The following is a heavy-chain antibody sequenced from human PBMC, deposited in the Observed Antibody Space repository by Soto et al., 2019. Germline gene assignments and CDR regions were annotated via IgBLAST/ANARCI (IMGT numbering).Heavy chain of an antibody. CDR2: ISSSSSYI. Sequence: SLRLSCAASGFTFSSYSMNWVRQAPGKGLEWVSSISSSSSYIYYADSVKGRFTISRDNSKNTLYLQMNSLRAEDTAVYYCAKRAFYGDYVSVLDYWGQGTLVTVSS. CDR1: GFTFSSYS. V-gene: IGHV3-21*04. J-gene: IGHJ4*02. D-gene: IGHD4-17*01. CDR3: AKRAFYGDYVSVLDY.